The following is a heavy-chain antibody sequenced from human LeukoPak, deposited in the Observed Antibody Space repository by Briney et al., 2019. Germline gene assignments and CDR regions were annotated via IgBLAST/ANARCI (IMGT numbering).Heavy chain of an antibody. Sequence: GASVKVSCKASGCTFTSYGISWVRQAPGQGLEWMGWTSAYNGNTNYAQKLQGRVTMTTDTSTSTAYMELRSLRSDDTAVYYCARDFEYYPNWFDPWGQGTLVTVSS. J-gene: IGHJ5*02. D-gene: IGHD3-10*01. V-gene: IGHV1-18*01. CDR1: GCTFTSYG. CDR3: ARDFEYYPNWFDP. CDR2: TSAYNGNT.